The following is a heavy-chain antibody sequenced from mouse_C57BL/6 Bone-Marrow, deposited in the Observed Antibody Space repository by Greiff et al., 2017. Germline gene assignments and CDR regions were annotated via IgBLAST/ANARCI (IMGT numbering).Heavy chain of an antibody. CDR3: AREGYGSSPAWFAY. V-gene: IGHV1-19*01. CDR2: INPYNGGT. J-gene: IGHJ3*01. D-gene: IGHD1-1*01. CDR1: GYTFTDYY. Sequence: VQLQQSGPVLVKPGASVKLSCKASGYTFTDYYMNWVKQSHGKSLEWIGVINPYNGGTSYNQKFKGKATLTVDKSSSTAYMGLNSLTSEDSAVYYCAREGYGSSPAWFAYWGQGTLVTVSA.